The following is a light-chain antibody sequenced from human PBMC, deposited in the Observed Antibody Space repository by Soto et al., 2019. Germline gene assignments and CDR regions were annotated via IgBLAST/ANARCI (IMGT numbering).Light chain of an antibody. V-gene: IGLV2-14*01. CDR3: SSYTSSSTLL. J-gene: IGLJ2*01. CDR1: SSDVGGYNY. CDR2: EVT. Sequence: QSALTQPASVSGSPGQSITISCTGTSSDVGGYNYVSWYQPHPGKAPKLMIYEVTNRPSGVSIRFSGSKSANTASLTISGLQAADEADYYCSSYTSSSTLLFGGGTKLTVL.